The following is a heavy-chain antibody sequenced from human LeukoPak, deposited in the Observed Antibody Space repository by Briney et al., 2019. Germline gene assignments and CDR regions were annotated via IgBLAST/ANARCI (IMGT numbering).Heavy chain of an antibody. Sequence: MPSETLSLTCTVSGCSVSSGSYYWSWVRQSPGKGLEWMGCMYYRGSSNYNLSLKRRVTILVAASKNQFSLKLSSVTAADTAVYYCARGGIQLPDYWGQRILVTVSS. J-gene: IGHJ4*02. V-gene: IGHV4-61*01. D-gene: IGHD5-18*01. CDR2: MYYRGSS. CDR1: GCSVSSGSYY. CDR3: ARGGIQLPDY.